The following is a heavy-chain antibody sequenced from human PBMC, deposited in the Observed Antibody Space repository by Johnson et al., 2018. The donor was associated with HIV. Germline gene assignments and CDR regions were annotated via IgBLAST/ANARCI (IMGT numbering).Heavy chain of an antibody. D-gene: IGHD3-3*01. J-gene: IGHJ3*02. CDR3: ARERWSTYYGAFDI. V-gene: IGHV3-30*04. CDR1: GFTFSSYA. CDR2: ISYDGSNK. Sequence: QVQLVESGGGVVQPGKSLRLSCAASGFTFSSYAIHWVSQAPGKGLEWVAVISYDGSNKYYADSVKGRFTISRDNSKNTLYLQMSSLRAEDTAVYYCARERWSTYYGAFDIWGQGTMVTGSS.